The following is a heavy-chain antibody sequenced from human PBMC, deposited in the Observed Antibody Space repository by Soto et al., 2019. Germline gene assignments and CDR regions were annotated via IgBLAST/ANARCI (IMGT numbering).Heavy chain of an antibody. D-gene: IGHD6-19*01. V-gene: IGHV1-69*01. CDR2: IIPIFGTA. CDR3: ARVGWGSGWYYFDY. CDR1: GGTFSSYA. J-gene: IGHJ4*02. Sequence: QVQLVQSGAEVKKPGSSVKVSCKASGGTFSSYAISWVRQAPGQGLEWMGGIIPIFGTANYAQKFQGRVTITADESTRTAYMELSSLRSEDTAVYYCARVGWGSGWYYFDYWGQGTLVTVSS.